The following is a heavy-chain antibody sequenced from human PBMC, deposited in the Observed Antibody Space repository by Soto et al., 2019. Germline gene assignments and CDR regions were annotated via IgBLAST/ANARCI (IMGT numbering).Heavy chain of an antibody. D-gene: IGHD3-16*01. V-gene: IGHV3-64D*06. CDR2: ISNNGGRT. CDR3: VQAYYYFDMDV. CDR1: GSTFSLFA. J-gene: IGHJ6*02. Sequence: GGSLRLSCSGSGSTFSLFAMHWVRQAPGKGLEYLSGISNNGGRTSHAESVTGRFSISRDNSRKLLHLQMSSLRVEDTAVYYCVQAYYYFDMDVWGQGTTVTVSS.